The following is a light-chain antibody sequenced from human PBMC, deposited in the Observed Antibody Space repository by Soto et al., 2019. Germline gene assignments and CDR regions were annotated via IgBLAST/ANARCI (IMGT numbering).Light chain of an antibody. CDR3: QQSYSTPIT. CDR2: AAS. V-gene: IGKV1-39*01. CDR1: QSISFY. Sequence: DIQMTQSPSSLSASVGDRVTIXXRASQSISFYLNWYQQKPGNAPKXLIYAASNLQTGVPSRFSGSGAGTDFTLTINSLQPEDFATYSCQQSYSTPITFGQGTRLEIK. J-gene: IGKJ5*01.